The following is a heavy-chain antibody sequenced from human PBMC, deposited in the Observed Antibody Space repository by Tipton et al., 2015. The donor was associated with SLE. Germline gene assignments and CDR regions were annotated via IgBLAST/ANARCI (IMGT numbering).Heavy chain of an antibody. CDR2: INSDGSST. V-gene: IGHV3-74*01. Sequence: SLRLSCAASGFTFDSYWMHWVRQAPGKGLVWVSRINSDGSSTSYADSVKGRFTISRDNAKNTLYLQMNSLRAEDTAVYYCARGRVVPAAISDYYYYMDVWGKGTTVTVSS. D-gene: IGHD2-2*02. CDR1: GFTFDSYW. J-gene: IGHJ6*03. CDR3: ARGRVVPAAISDYYYYMDV.